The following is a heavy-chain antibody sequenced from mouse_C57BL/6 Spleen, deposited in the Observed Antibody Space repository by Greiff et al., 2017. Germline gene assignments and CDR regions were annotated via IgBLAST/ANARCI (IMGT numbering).Heavy chain of an antibody. V-gene: IGHV7-3*01. CDR1: GFTFTDYY. CDR3: ARYSYYAMDY. J-gene: IGHJ4*01. Sequence: EVQLMESGGGLVQPGGSLSLSCAASGFTFTDYYMSWVRQPPGKALEWLGFIRNKATGYTTEYSASVKGRFTISRDNSQSILYLQMNALRAEDSATYYCARYSYYAMDYWGQGTSVTVSS. CDR2: IRNKATGYTT.